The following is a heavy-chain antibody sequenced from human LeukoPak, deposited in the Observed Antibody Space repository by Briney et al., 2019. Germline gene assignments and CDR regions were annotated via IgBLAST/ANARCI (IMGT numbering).Heavy chain of an antibody. CDR2: IIPILGIA. Sequence: SVEVSCKASGGTFSSYTISWVRQAPGHGLEWMGRIIPILGIANYAQKFQGRVTITADKSTSTAYMELSSLRSEDTAVYYCARGKMVTRGMDVWGQGTTVTVSS. CDR3: ARGKMVTRGMDV. D-gene: IGHD4-23*01. CDR1: GGTFSSYT. J-gene: IGHJ6*02. V-gene: IGHV1-69*02.